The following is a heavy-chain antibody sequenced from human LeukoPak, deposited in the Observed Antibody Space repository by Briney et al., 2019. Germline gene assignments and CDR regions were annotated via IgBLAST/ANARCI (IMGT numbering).Heavy chain of an antibody. D-gene: IGHD3-22*01. V-gene: IGHV4-4*02. Sequence: SETLSLTCAVSGGSISSNNWWSWVRQPPGKGLEWIGEIWHSGSTNYNPSLKSRVTMSVDKSKNHFSLKLSSVTAADTAVYYCAREIPSHYYDSSGYLDYWGQGTLVTVSS. CDR1: GGSISSNNW. J-gene: IGHJ4*02. CDR2: IWHSGST. CDR3: AREIPSHYYDSSGYLDY.